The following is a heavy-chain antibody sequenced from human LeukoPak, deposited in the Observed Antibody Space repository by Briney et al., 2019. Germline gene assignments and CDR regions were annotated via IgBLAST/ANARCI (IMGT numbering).Heavy chain of an antibody. Sequence: ASVKVSCKASGCTFTSYDINWVRQATGQGLEWMGWMNPNSGNTGYAQKFQGRVTMTRNTSISTAYMELSSLRSEDTAVYYRARVKYSYGYSFDYWGQGTLVTVSS. D-gene: IGHD5-18*01. CDR2: MNPNSGNT. CDR3: ARVKYSYGYSFDY. J-gene: IGHJ4*02. V-gene: IGHV1-8*01. CDR1: GCTFTSYD.